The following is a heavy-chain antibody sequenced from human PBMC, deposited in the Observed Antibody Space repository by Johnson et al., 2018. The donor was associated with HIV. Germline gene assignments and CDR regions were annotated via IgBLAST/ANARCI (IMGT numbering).Heavy chain of an antibody. CDR3: ARGGLDACDI. D-gene: IGHD3-16*01. CDR2: ISYDGRNK. J-gene: IGHJ3*02. V-gene: IGHV3-30*03. CDR1: GFTFSSYG. Sequence: QVQLVESGGGVVQPGRSLRLSCVASGFTFSSYGMHWVRQAPGKGLEWVAVISYDGRNKDYAESVRGRFTVSRDDSRNTLHLQRNSLRAEDTAVYYCARGGLDACDIWGQGTMVTVSS.